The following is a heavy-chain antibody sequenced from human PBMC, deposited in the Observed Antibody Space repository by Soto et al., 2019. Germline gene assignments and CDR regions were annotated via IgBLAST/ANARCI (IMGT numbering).Heavy chain of an antibody. V-gene: IGHV3-30*18. J-gene: IGHJ5*02. CDR2: ISYDGSNK. Sequence: GGSLRLSCAASGFTFSSYGMHWVRQAPGKGLEWVAVISYDGSNKYYADSVKGRFTISRDNSKNTLYLQMNSLRAEDTAVYYCAKDPAGVYLNWFDPWGQGTLVTVSS. CDR1: GFTFSSYG. D-gene: IGHD1-20*01. CDR3: AKDPAGVYLNWFDP.